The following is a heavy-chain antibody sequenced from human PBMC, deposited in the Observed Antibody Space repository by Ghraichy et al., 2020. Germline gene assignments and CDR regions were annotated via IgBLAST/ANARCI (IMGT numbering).Heavy chain of an antibody. D-gene: IGHD1-14*01. CDR3: ARGDEPQGPYYYYGMDV. CDR2: IYSGGST. J-gene: IGHJ6*02. V-gene: IGHV3-66*01. Sequence: GGSLRLSCAASGFTVSSNYMSWVRQAPGKGLEWVSVIYSGGSTYYADSVKGRFTISRDNSKNTLYLQMNSLRAEDTAVYYCARGDEPQGPYYYYGMDVWGQGTTVTVSS. CDR1: GFTVSSNY.